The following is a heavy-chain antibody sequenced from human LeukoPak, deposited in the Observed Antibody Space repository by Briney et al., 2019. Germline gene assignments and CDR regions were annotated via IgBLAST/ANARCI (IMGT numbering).Heavy chain of an antibody. Sequence: PGGSLRLSCAASGFTFSSYAVSWVRQAPGKGLEWVSSISGSGGGTYYADSVKGRFTISRDNAKNSLYLQMNSLRAEDTAVYYCARDPPTVTEFDYWGQGTLVTVSS. CDR1: GFTFSSYA. V-gene: IGHV3-23*01. J-gene: IGHJ4*02. CDR3: ARDPPTVTEFDY. CDR2: ISGSGGGT. D-gene: IGHD4-11*01.